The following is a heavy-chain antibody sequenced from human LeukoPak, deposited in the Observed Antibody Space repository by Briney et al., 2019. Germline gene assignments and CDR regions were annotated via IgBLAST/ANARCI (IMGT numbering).Heavy chain of an antibody. CDR2: INPNSGGT. Sequence: ASVKVSCKASGYTFTGYYMHWVRQAPRQGLEWMGWINPNSGGTNYAQKFQGRVTMTRDTSISTAYMELSRLRSDDTAVYYCARPLWFGDPVKTTTSFDPWGQGTLVTVSS. CDR1: GYTFTGYY. J-gene: IGHJ5*02. V-gene: IGHV1-2*02. D-gene: IGHD3-10*01. CDR3: ARPLWFGDPVKTTTSFDP.